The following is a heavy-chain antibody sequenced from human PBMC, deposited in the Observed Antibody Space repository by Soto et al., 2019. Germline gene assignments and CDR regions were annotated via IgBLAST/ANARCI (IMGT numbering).Heavy chain of an antibody. CDR1: GFTFSSYA. J-gene: IGHJ3*02. Sequence: HPVGSLRLSCAASGFTFSSYAMSWVRQAPGKGLEWVSAISGSGGSTYYADSVKGRFTISRDNSKNTLYLQMNSLRAEDTAVYYCAKVGASDDAFDIWGQGTMVTVSS. CDR3: AKVGASDDAFDI. CDR2: ISGSGGST. V-gene: IGHV3-23*01.